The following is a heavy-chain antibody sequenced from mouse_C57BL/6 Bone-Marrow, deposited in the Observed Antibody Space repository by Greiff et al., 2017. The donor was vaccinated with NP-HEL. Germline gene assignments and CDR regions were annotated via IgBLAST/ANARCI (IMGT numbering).Heavy chain of an antibody. D-gene: IGHD1-1*01. CDR2: INPYNGGT. Sequence: EVQLQQSGPVLVKPGASVKMSCKASGYTFTDYYMNWVKQSHGKSLEWIGVINPYNGGTSYNQKFKGKATLTVDKSSSTAYMELNSLTSEDSAVYYCARPHYYGSSYPFNYWGQGTTLTVSS. CDR3: ARPHYYGSSYPFNY. V-gene: IGHV1-19*01. CDR1: GYTFTDYY. J-gene: IGHJ2*01.